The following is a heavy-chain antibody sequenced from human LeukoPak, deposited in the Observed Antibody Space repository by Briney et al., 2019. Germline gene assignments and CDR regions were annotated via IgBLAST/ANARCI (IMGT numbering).Heavy chain of an antibody. CDR3: ASESVPFGHRPGSSDY. CDR1: VFPSRTDW. V-gene: IGHV3-7*05. D-gene: IGHD2-2*01. J-gene: IGHJ4*02. Sequence: GGSLRLSCAASVFPSRTDWMSGVRQAPGKGLEWLANIKEDGSEKYHVDSVTGRLTLSRDNANNAMYLEMNSLRAEDAADYYCASESVPFGHRPGSSDYWGQGTLVTVSS. CDR2: IKEDGSEK.